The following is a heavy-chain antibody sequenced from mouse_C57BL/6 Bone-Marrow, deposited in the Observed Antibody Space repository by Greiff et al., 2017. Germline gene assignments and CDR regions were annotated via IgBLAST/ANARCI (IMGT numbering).Heavy chain of an antibody. CDR3: AREVYYGSSFPFAY. J-gene: IGHJ3*01. CDR1: GYTFTSYW. Sequence: QVQLQQPGAELVKPGASVKLSCKASGYTFTSYWMQWVKQRPGQGLEWIGEIDPSDSYTNYNQKFKGKATLTVDTSSSTAYMQLSRLTSEDSAVYYCAREVYYGSSFPFAYWGQGTLVTVSA. V-gene: IGHV1-50*01. CDR2: IDPSDSYT. D-gene: IGHD1-1*01.